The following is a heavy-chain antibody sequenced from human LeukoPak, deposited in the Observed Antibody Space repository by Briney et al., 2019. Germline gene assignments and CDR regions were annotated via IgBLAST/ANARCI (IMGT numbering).Heavy chain of an antibody. CDR3: TRRGGNQSVDY. D-gene: IGHD4-23*01. V-gene: IGHV3-73*01. CDR2: IRSKANSYAT. J-gene: IGHJ4*02. Sequence: AGGSLRLSCAASGFTFSGSAMHWVRQASGKGLEWVGRIRSKANSYATAYAASVKGRFTISRDDSKNTAYLQMNSLKTEDTAVYYCTRRGGNQSVDYWGQGTLVTVSS. CDR1: GFTFSGSA.